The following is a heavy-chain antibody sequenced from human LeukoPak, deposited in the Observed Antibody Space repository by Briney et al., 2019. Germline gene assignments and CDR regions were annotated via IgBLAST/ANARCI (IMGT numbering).Heavy chain of an antibody. CDR3: TRGSSISAQGDT. D-gene: IGHD3-16*01. CDR1: GYTFNAYY. J-gene: IGHJ4*02. V-gene: IGHV1-2*02. CDR2: INPNSGGS. Sequence: ASVKVSCKTSGYTFNAYYMHWVRQAPGQGLEWMGWINPNSGGSNYAQKFQGRVTMTQDTATSTAYMELRSLTSDDTAVFYCTRGSSISAQGDTWGQGTLVSISS.